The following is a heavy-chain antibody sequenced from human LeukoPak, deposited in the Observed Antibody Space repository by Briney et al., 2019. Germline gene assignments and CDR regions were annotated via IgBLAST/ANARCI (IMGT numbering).Heavy chain of an antibody. CDR3: ARVEASGYDYGAFDY. CDR2: ISSSTTII. CDR1: GFTFSSYG. J-gene: IGHJ4*02. V-gene: IGHV3-48*01. D-gene: IGHD5-12*01. Sequence: GGSLRLSCAASGFTFSSYGMNWVRQAPGKGLEWVSYISSSTTIIYYESSVKGRFTISRDNAKNSLYLQMNSLRAEDTAVYYCARVEASGYDYGAFDYWGQGTLVTVSS.